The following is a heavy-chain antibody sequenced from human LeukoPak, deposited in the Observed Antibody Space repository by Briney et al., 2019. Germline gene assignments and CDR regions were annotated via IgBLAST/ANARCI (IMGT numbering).Heavy chain of an antibody. V-gene: IGHV4-34*01. D-gene: IGHD2-15*01. CDR3: ATTYSTCSGGSCYFGDY. CDR2: INHSGST. CDR1: GGSFSGYY. Sequence: SETLSLTCAVYGGSFSGYYWSWVRHPPGEGLEWVGEINHSGSTNYNPSLKSRVTISVDTSKNQFSLKLSSVTAADTAVYYCATTYSTCSGGSCYFGDYWGQGTLVTVSS. J-gene: IGHJ4*02.